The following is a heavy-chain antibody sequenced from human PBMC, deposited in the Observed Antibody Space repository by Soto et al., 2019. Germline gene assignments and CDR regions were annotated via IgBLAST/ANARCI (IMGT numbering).Heavy chain of an antibody. J-gene: IGHJ4*02. CDR3: ARRYGYSFDY. Sequence: SETLSLTCTVSGGSLSNHYWTWIRQSPGKGLEWLGSIYYSVNTNYNPSLNSRVTISVDTSKNQFSLKLTSVTAADTAVYYCARRYGYSFDYWGQGTLVTVSS. CDR2: IYYSVNT. D-gene: IGHD1-1*01. CDR1: GGSLSNHY. V-gene: IGHV4-59*08.